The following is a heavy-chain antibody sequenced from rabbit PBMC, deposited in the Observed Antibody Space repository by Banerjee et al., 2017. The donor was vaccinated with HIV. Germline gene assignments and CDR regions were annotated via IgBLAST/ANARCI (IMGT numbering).Heavy chain of an antibody. V-gene: IGHV1S43*01. Sequence: LQLIACIYTSSGSTWYASWVNGRFTISRSTSLNTVDLKMTSLTAADTATYFCARDLSGVIGWNLNLWGQG. J-gene: IGHJ4*01. CDR2: IYTSSGST. CDR3: ARDLSGVIGWNLNL. D-gene: IGHD1-1*01.